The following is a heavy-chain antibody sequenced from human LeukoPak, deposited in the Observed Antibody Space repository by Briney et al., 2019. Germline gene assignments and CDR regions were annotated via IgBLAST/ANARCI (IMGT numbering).Heavy chain of an antibody. CDR2: INHSGST. CDR3: ARADYMDV. CDR1: GGSFSGYY. J-gene: IGHJ6*03. V-gene: IGHV4-34*01. Sequence: SETLSLTCAVYGGSFSGYYWSWIRQPPGKGLEWIGEINHSGSTNYNPSLKSRVTISVDTSKNQFSLKLSSVTAADTAVYYCARADYMDVWGKGTTVTVSS.